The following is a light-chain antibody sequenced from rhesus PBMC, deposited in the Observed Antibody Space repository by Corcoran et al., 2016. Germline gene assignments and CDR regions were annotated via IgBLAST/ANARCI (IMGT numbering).Light chain of an antibody. CDR3: QKYSSSPLS. V-gene: IGKV3-53*01. CDR2: GSY. CDR1: QSVSTY. J-gene: IGKJ4*01. Sequence: QVILTQSPATLSLSPGERATLSCRASQSVSTYLAWYQQKPGQAPRPLIYGSYSSATGIPDRFSGSGSGTEFTLTISSLEPEDCAVYYCQKYSSSPLSFGGGTKVEIK.